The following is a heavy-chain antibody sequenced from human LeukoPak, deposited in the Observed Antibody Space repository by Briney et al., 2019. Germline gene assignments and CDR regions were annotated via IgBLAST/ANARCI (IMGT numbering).Heavy chain of an antibody. D-gene: IGHD6-19*01. CDR3: ARRGSGWYVDY. CDR1: EYSFTNYW. V-gene: IGHV5-51*01. Sequence: GESLKISCKGSEYSFTNYWIGWVRQMPGKGLEWMGIIYPGDSDTRYSPSFQGQVTISADKSISTAYLQWSSLKASDTAIYFCARRGSGWYVDYWGQGTLVTVSS. CDR2: IYPGDSDT. J-gene: IGHJ4*02.